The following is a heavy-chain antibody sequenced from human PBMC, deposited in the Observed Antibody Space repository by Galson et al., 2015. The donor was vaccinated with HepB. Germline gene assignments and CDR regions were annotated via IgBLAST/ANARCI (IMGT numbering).Heavy chain of an antibody. Sequence: SLRLSCAASGFAFNTFAMVWVRQAPGKGLECVSCISGGGTSIYYADSVKGRFTISRDNSKNMLYLQMDSLRAEDTAIYYCAKDLVDWGQGTLVTVSS. J-gene: IGHJ4*02. CDR3: AKDLVD. CDR1: GFAFNTFA. V-gene: IGHV3-23*01. CDR2: ISGGGTSI.